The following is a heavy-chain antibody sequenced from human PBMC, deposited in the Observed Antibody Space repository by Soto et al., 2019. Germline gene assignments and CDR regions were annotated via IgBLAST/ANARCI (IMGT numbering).Heavy chain of an antibody. D-gene: IGHD3-9*01. J-gene: IGHJ6*02. CDR2: MSSDGTTI. CDR1: AFTFSDFA. Sequence: QVQLLESGGGVVQPGRFLRLSCAASAFTFSDFAMHWVRQAPGKGLEWMAVMSSDGTTIYYAGSVKGRFTISRDNFKSTLYLQMNSLRPDDTAVYYCARAGFHFGLDVWGLGTTVTVS. V-gene: IGHV3-30-3*01. CDR3: ARAGFHFGLDV.